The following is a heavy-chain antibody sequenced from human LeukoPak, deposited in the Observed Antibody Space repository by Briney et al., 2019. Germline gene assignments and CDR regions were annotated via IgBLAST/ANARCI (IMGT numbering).Heavy chain of an antibody. V-gene: IGHV3-49*03. Sequence: GGPLRLSCTASGFTFGDYAMSWFRQAPGKGLEWVGFIRSKAYGGTTEYAASVKGRFTISRDDSKSIAYLQMNSLKTEDTAVYYCTREDIVATTFDYWGQGTLVTVSS. CDR3: TREDIVATTFDY. CDR2: IRSKAYGGTT. CDR1: GFTFGDYA. J-gene: IGHJ4*02. D-gene: IGHD5-12*01.